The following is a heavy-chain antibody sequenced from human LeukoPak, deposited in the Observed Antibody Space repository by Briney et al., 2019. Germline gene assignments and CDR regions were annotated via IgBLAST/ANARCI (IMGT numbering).Heavy chain of an antibody. V-gene: IGHV3-33*01. CDR3: ARICSGGSCYLDSGMDV. D-gene: IGHD2-15*01. CDR2: IWYDGSNK. Sequence: GRSLRLSCAASGFTFSSYGMHWVRQAPGKGPEWVAVIWYDGSNKYYADSVKGRFTISRDNSKNTLYLQMNSLRAEDTAVYYCARICSGGSCYLDSGMDVWGQGTTVTVSS. CDR1: GFTFSSYG. J-gene: IGHJ6*02.